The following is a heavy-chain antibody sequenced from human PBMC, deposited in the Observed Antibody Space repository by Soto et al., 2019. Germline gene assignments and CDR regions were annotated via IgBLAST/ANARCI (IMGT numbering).Heavy chain of an antibody. CDR2: ISYDGSNK. J-gene: IGHJ4*02. CDR1: GFTFSSYG. D-gene: IGHD5-18*01. CDR3: VKTSAMGNFDY. Sequence: GGSLRLSCAASGFTFSSYGMHWVRQAPGKGLEWVAVISYDGSNKYYADSVKGRFTISRDNSKNTLYLQMNSLRAEDTSVYYCVKTSAMGNFDYWGQGTLVTVSS. V-gene: IGHV3-30*18.